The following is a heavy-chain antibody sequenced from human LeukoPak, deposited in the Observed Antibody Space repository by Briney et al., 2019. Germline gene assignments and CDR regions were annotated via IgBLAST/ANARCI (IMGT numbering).Heavy chain of an antibody. V-gene: IGHV4-39*01. CDR3: ARQSRRYSSSSPDY. J-gene: IGHJ4*02. D-gene: IGHD6-6*01. CDR2: IYYSGST. Sequence: SETLSLTCTVSGGSISSSSYYWGWIRQPPGKGLEWIGSIYYSGSTYYNPSLKSRVTISVDTSKNQFSLKLSSVTAADTAVYYCARQSRRYSSSSPDYWGQGTLVTVSS. CDR1: GGSISSSSYY.